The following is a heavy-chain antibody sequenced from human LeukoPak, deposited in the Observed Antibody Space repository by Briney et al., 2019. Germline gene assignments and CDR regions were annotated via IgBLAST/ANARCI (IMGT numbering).Heavy chain of an antibody. D-gene: IGHD3-9*01. CDR3: ARDSYDIPDY. CDR1: GGTFSSYA. Sequence: ASVKVSCKASGGTFSSYAISWVRQAPGQGLEWMGWISAYNGNTNYAQKLQGRVTMTTDTSTSTAYMELRSLRSDDTAVYYCARDSYDIPDYWGQGTLVTVSS. V-gene: IGHV1-18*01. J-gene: IGHJ4*02. CDR2: ISAYNGNT.